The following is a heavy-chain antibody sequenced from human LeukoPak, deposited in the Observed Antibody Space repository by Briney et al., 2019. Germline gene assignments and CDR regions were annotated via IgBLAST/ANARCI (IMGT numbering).Heavy chain of an antibody. D-gene: IGHD3-10*01. CDR2: TSSDLNVK. Sequence: PGGSLRLSCAASKFAFSSYAMSWFRQAPGKGLEWVAVTSSDLNVKLYADSVKGRFTISRDNSRSTLYLQMNSLRPEDTAIYYCAREGYYGSGSPPSLYFDYWGQGTLVTVSS. CDR1: KFAFSSYA. V-gene: IGHV3-30*03. J-gene: IGHJ4*02. CDR3: AREGYYGSGSPPSLYFDY.